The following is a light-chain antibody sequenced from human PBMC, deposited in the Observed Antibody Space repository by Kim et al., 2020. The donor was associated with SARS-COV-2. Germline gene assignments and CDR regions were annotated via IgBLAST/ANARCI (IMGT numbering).Light chain of an antibody. J-gene: IGLJ3*02. CDR2: NYD. V-gene: IGLV1-40*01. CDR3: QSYDKSLSGWV. CDR1: MSNIGADYD. Sequence: QTVTIACSGSMSNIGADYDIHWYQQFPGTAPKLLIYNYDNRPSGVPDRFSGAKSGTSASLAIAGLRADDEANYYCQSYDKSLSGWVFGGGTQLTVL.